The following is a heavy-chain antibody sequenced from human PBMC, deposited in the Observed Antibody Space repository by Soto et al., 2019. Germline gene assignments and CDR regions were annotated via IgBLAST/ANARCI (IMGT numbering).Heavy chain of an antibody. J-gene: IGHJ6*04. V-gene: IGHV3-30*18. CDR3: AKDQDTNRDPVVSGIDG. CDR2: ISYDGSNK. D-gene: IGHD2-15*01. Sequence: GRSMRLSCAASGFTFSSYGMHWFRQAPGKGLEWVAVISYDGSNKYYADSVKGRFTISRDNSKNTLYLEVNSLRAEDTAVDYCAKDQDTNRDPVVSGIDGWGKGTKITVSS. CDR1: GFTFSSYG.